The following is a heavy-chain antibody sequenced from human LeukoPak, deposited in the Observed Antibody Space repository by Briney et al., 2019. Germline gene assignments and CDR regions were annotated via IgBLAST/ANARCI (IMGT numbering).Heavy chain of an antibody. CDR3: VRDTYWSVDY. CDR2: IHSHTSTT. Sequence: GGSLRLSCAASGVTFSSYWMHWVREGPGKGRLWASRIHSHTSTTVYADSVKRRFTISRDNARNTLYLQTNSLRADATPVYCCVRDTYWSVDYWGRGNPVTVSS. D-gene: IGHD2-8*02. J-gene: IGHJ4*02. V-gene: IGHV3-74*01. CDR1: GVTFSSYW.